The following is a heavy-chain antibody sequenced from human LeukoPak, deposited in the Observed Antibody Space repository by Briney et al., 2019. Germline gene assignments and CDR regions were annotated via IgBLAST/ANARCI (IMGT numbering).Heavy chain of an antibody. Sequence: PSQTLSLTCAVSVDSISRGGYCRSSIRQPPGKGLECIGYVYHGGSTSYNPSLKSRVPISVDRSKNQFSLKLSSVTAADTAVYYCARSYGTGTDAFDIWGQGTMVTVSS. CDR2: VYHGGST. CDR1: VDSISRGGYC. CDR3: ARSYGTGTDAFDI. J-gene: IGHJ3*02. V-gene: IGHV4-30-2*01. D-gene: IGHD3-10*01.